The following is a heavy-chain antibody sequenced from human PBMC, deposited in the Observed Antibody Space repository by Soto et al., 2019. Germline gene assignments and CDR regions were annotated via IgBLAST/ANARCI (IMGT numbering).Heavy chain of an antibody. CDR1: GYTFTSYG. CDR2: ISAYNGNT. Sequence: ASVKVSCKASGYTFTSYGISWVRQAPGQGLEWMGWISAYNGNTNYAQKLQGRVTMTTDTSTSTAYMELRSLRSDDTAVYYCAIDRYWNSRLGFFDPWAQGTLVTVSS. J-gene: IGHJ5*02. V-gene: IGHV1-18*01. D-gene: IGHD1-7*01. CDR3: AIDRYWNSRLGFFDP.